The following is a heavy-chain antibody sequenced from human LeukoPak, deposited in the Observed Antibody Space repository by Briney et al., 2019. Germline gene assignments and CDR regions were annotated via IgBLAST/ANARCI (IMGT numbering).Heavy chain of an antibody. V-gene: IGHV3-30*02. CDR3: AKDPTASWPEYFQH. CDR1: GFTFSSYG. Sequence: GGSLRLSCAASGFTFSSYGMHWVRQAPGKGLEWVAFIRYDGSNKYYADSVKGRFTISRDNSKNTLYLQMNSLRAGDTAVYYCAKDPTASWPEYFQHWGQGTLVTVSS. CDR2: IRYDGSNK. D-gene: IGHD6-13*01. J-gene: IGHJ1*01.